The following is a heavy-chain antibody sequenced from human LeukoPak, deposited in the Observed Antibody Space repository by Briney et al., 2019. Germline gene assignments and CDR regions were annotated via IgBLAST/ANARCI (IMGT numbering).Heavy chain of an antibody. CDR1: GDSVSSNSAA. V-gene: IGHV6-1*01. D-gene: IGHD3-9*01. CDR2: TYYRSKWYN. Sequence: SQTLSLTCAISGDSVSSNSAAWNWIRQSPSRGLEWLGRTYYRSKWYNDYAVSVKSRITINPDTSKNQFSLQLNSVTPEDTAVYYCARSFYFDWLSFYYYMDVWGKGTTVTVSS. CDR3: ARSFYFDWLSFYYYMDV. J-gene: IGHJ6*03.